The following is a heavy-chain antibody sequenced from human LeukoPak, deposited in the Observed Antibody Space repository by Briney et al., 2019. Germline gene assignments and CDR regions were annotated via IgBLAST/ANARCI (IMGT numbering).Heavy chain of an antibody. CDR3: ARDYYDSSGYFDAFDI. V-gene: IGHV4-30-4*02. D-gene: IGHD3-22*01. CDR1: GGSISSGDYY. CDR2: IYYSGST. Sequence: PSETLSLTCTVSGGSISSGDYYWSWIRQPPGKGLEWIGYIYYSGSTYYNPSLKSRVTISVDTSKNQFSLKLSSVTAADTAVYYCARDYYDSSGYFDAFDIWGQGTMVTVSS. J-gene: IGHJ3*02.